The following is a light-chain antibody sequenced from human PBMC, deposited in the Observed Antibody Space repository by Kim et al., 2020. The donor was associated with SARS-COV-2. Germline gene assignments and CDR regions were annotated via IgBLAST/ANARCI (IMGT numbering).Light chain of an antibody. Sequence: SSELNQDPAVSVALGQTVTITCQGDSLRTYYATWYQQKPRQAPVLVIYGRNNRPSGIPDRFSGSTSGNTASLTISASQAGDEADFYCQSRDSGGNVVFGGGTQLTVL. V-gene: IGLV3-19*01. CDR3: QSRDSGGNVV. CDR2: GRN. CDR1: SLRTYY. J-gene: IGLJ2*01.